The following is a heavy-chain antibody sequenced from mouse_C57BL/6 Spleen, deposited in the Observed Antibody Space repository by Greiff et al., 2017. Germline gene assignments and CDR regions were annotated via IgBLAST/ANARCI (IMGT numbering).Heavy chain of an antibody. CDR2: IYPGSGST. V-gene: IGHV1-55*01. CDR1: GYTFTSYW. J-gene: IGHJ2*01. Sequence: QVQLQQPGAEPVKPGASVKMSCKASGYTFTSYWITWVKQRPGQGLEWIGDIYPGSGSTNYNEKFKSKATLTVDTSSSTAYMQLSSLTSEVSAVYYCASRSNYPDYWGQGTTLTVSS. D-gene: IGHD2-5*01. CDR3: ASRSNYPDY.